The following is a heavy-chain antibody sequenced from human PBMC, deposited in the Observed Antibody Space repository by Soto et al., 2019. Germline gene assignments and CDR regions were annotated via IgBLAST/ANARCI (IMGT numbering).Heavy chain of an antibody. D-gene: IGHD3-22*01. CDR3: AAEHSSGYYYLNY. V-gene: IGHV1-58*01. CDR1: GFTFTSSA. CDR2: IVVGSGNT. J-gene: IGHJ4*02. Sequence: VASVKVSCKASGFTFTSSAVQWVRQARGQRLEWIGWIVVGSGNTNYAQKFQERVTITRDMSTSTAYMELSSLRSEDTAVYYCAAEHSSGYYYLNYWGQGTLVTVSS.